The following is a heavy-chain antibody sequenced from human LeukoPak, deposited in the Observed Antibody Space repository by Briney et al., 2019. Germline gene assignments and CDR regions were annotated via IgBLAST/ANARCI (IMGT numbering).Heavy chain of an antibody. Sequence: GASLRLSCAASGFTFSSYAMSWVRQAPGKGLEWVSAISGSGGSTYYADSVKGRFTISRDNSKNTLYLQMNSPRAEDTAVYYCAKVEVLTVTPWYFDLWGRGTLVTVSS. D-gene: IGHD4-17*01. V-gene: IGHV3-23*01. CDR1: GFTFSSYA. CDR3: AKVEVLTVTPWYFDL. CDR2: ISGSGGST. J-gene: IGHJ2*01.